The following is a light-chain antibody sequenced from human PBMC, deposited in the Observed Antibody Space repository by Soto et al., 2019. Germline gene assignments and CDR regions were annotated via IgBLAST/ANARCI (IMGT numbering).Light chain of an antibody. CDR2: AAS. CDR1: QGISNY. Sequence: DIQMTQSPSSLYASVGDRVTITCRASQGISNYLAWYQQKPGKVPKLLIYAASTLQSGVQSRFSGSGSGADFTLTISSLQPEDVATYYCQQYNSAPPTCGQLTKGEIK. CDR3: QQYNSAPPT. J-gene: IGKJ1*01. V-gene: IGKV1-27*01.